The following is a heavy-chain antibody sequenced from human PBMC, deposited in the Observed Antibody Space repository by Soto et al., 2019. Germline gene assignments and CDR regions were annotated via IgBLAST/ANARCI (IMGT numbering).Heavy chain of an antibody. D-gene: IGHD3-10*01. J-gene: IGHJ3*02. Sequence: SETLSLTWTVSGDSISGYYWSWIRQPPGKGLEWIGYIYYSGSTNYNPSLKSRVTISVDTSKNQFSLKLSSVTAADTAVYYCARAPGSYRVISAFDIWGQGTMVTVSS. V-gene: IGHV4-59*01. CDR2: IYYSGST. CDR3: ARAPGSYRVISAFDI. CDR1: GDSISGYY.